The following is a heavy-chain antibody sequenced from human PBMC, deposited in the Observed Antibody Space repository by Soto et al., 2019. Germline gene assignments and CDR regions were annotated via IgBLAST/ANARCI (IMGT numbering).Heavy chain of an antibody. D-gene: IGHD3-3*01. CDR3: ARGTTLAIFDYGMDV. CDR2: ITPSGEST. V-gene: IGHV3-23*01. Sequence: GGSLRLSCVASGFTFRNYAVSWVRQSPGKGLEWVSSITPSGESTYYADSVKGRFTISRDNTKNTLFLQMSSLRGEDSGVYYCARGTTLAIFDYGMDVWGQGTTVTVSS. J-gene: IGHJ6*02. CDR1: GFTFRNYA.